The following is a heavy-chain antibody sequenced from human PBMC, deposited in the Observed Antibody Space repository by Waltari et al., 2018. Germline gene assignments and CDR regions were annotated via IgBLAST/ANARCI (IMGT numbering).Heavy chain of an antibody. Sequence: EVQLVESGGGLVKPGGSLRLSCSASGFPFSSYSMNWVRQAPGKGLEWVSSISGISRYIYYADSVKCLFTISRDNAKNSLYLQMNSLRAEDTAVYYCARDAGGNSDWYFDLWGRGTLVTVSS. D-gene: IGHD2-21*01. CDR2: ISGISRYI. CDR3: ARDAGGNSDWYFDL. CDR1: GFPFSSYS. J-gene: IGHJ2*01. V-gene: IGHV3-21*01.